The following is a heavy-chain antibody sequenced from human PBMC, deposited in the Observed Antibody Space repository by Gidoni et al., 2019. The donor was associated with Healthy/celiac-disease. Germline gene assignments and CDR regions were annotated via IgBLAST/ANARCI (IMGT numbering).Heavy chain of an antibody. CDR3: ASTHTVVTTVTKIQPIDY. CDR2: IYHSGST. V-gene: IGHV4-4*02. Sequence: QVQLQESGPGLVKPSGTLSLTCAVSGGSISSSNWWSWVRQPPGKGLEWIEEIYHSGSTNYNPSLKSRVTISVDKSKNQFSLKLSSVTAADTAVYYCASTHTVVTTVTKIQPIDYWGQGTLVTVSS. D-gene: IGHD4-17*01. J-gene: IGHJ4*02. CDR1: GGSISSSNW.